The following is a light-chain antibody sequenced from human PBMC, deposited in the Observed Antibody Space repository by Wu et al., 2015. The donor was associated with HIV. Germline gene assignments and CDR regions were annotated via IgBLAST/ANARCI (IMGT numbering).Light chain of an antibody. Sequence: DVQMTQSPSSLSASVGDRVTITCRASQDISTYLAWHQQNPGKVPKLLIYGASTLHSGVPSRFSGSGSGTDFTLTISSLQPEDVATYYCQKXDTAPWTFGRGTKVEIK. V-gene: IGKV1-27*01. CDR3: QKXDTAPWT. J-gene: IGKJ1*01. CDR2: GAS. CDR1: QDISTY.